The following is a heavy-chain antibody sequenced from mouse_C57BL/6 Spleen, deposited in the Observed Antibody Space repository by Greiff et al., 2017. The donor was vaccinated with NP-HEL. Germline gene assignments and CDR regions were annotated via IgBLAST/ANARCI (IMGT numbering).Heavy chain of an antibody. J-gene: IGHJ4*01. CDR1: GFTFSDYG. Sequence: EVNLVESGGGLVKPGGSLKLSCAASGFTFSDYGMHWVRQAPEKGLAWVAYISSGGSTIYYADTVKGRFTFSRDNAKNTLFLQMTSLRSEDTAMYYCAREWLLYAMDYWGQGTSVTVSS. CDR2: ISSGGSTI. V-gene: IGHV5-17*01. CDR3: AREWLLYAMDY. D-gene: IGHD2-3*01.